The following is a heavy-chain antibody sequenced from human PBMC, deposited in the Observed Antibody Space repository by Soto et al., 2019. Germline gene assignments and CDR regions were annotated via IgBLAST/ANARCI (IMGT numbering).Heavy chain of an antibody. Sequence: SQTLSLTCVISGDSVSSNSAAWNWIRQSPSRGLEWLGRTYYRSKWYNDYAVSVKSRITINPDTSKNQFSLQLNSVTPEDTAVYYCARDLSAAAGSFSTNWFDPWGQGTLVTVSS. D-gene: IGHD6-13*01. CDR2: TYYRSKWYN. CDR3: ARDLSAAAGSFSTNWFDP. V-gene: IGHV6-1*01. J-gene: IGHJ5*02. CDR1: GDSVSSNSAA.